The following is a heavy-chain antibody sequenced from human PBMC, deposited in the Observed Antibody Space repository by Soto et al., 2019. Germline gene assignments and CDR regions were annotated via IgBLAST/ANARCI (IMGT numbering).Heavy chain of an antibody. CDR2: IKTNGDK. CDR3: ARDIGTTGYYGMDV. CDR1: GFKFSTYT. D-gene: IGHD1-7*01. J-gene: IGHJ6*02. Sequence: DVQLLESGGGLIQPGGTLRLSCAASGFKFSTYTMTWVRQAPGKGLEWVSSIKTNGDKYYADSVKGRFTISRDNSKNTLYLQMNSLRAEDTAVYYCARDIGTTGYYGMDVWGQGTTVTVSS. V-gene: IGHV3-23*01.